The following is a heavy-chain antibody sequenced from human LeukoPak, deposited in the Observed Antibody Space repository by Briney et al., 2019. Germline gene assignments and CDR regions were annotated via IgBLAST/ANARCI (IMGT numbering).Heavy chain of an antibody. J-gene: IGHJ4*02. Sequence: GGSLRLSCAASGFTFSTYSMNWVRQAPGKGLEWLSSISSNSRTMYYADSVKGRFTISRDNAKNSLYLQMNSLRAEDTAVYYCASVAIADYWGQGTLVTVSS. D-gene: IGHD2-15*01. CDR3: ASVAIADY. CDR2: ISSNSRTM. CDR1: GFTFSTYS. V-gene: IGHV3-48*01.